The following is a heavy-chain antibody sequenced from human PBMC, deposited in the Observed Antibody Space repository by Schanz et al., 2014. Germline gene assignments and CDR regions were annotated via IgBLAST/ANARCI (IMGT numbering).Heavy chain of an antibody. CDR3: ARGGYSSGWYDRDIAHFDY. J-gene: IGHJ4*02. CDR1: GYTFTSYG. CDR2: ISAYNGNT. V-gene: IGHV1-18*01. D-gene: IGHD6-19*01. Sequence: QVQLVQSGAEVKKPGASVKVSCKASGYTFTSYGINWVRQAPGQGLEWMGWISAYNGNTNYAQKLQGRVTMTTDTSTSTAYMDVSSLRSEDTAVYYCARGGYSSGWYDRDIAHFDYWGQGTLVTVSS.